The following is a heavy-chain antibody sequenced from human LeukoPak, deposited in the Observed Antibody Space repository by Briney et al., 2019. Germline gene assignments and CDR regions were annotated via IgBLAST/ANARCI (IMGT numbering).Heavy chain of an antibody. V-gene: IGHV4-34*01. CDR3: ARTRYYYGSRSYGAPYYFDY. CDR2: INDNGDI. Sequence: PSETLSLTCAVYGGSFSGYNWNWIRQTPEKGLEWIGEINDNGDIRYNPSLKNRLTISVDTSKNQFSLKLSSVTAADTAVYYCARTRYYYGSRSYGAPYYFDYWGQGTLVTVSS. CDR1: GGSFSGYN. D-gene: IGHD3-10*01. J-gene: IGHJ4*02.